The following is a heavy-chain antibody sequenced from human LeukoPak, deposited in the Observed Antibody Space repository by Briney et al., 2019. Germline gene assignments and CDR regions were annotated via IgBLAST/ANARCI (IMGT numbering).Heavy chain of an antibody. CDR2: ISSSGSTI. CDR1: GGSISSYY. J-gene: IGHJ5*02. V-gene: IGHV3-11*01. CDR3: ARVDSGDDFLFWFDP. D-gene: IGHD5-12*01. Sequence: LSLTCTVSGGSISSYYWSWIRQPPGKGLEWVSYISSSGSTIYYADSVKGRFTISRDNAKNSLYLQMNSLRAEDTAVYYCARVDSGDDFLFWFDPWGQGTLVTVSS.